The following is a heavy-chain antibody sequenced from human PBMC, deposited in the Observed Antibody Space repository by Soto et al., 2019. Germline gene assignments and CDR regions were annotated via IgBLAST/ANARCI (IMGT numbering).Heavy chain of an antibody. V-gene: IGHV4-30-2*01. CDR2: IYHSGST. Sequence: PSETLSPTCAVSGGSISSGGYSWSWIRQPPGKGLEWIGYIYHSGSTYYNPSLKSRVTISVDRSKNQFSLKLSSVTAADTAVYYCASSHAGAHITAAVHWGQGTLVTVS. D-gene: IGHD6-13*01. J-gene: IGHJ4*02. CDR3: ASSHAGAHITAAVH. CDR1: GGSISSGGYS.